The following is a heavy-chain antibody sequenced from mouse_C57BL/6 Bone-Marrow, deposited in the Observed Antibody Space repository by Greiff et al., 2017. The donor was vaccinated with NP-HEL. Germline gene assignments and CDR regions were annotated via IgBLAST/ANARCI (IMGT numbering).Heavy chain of an antibody. V-gene: IGHV7-3*01. J-gene: IGHJ1*03. Sequence: EVKLVESGGGLVQPGGSLSLSCAASGFTFTDYYMSWVRQPPGKALEWLGFIRNKANGYTTEYSASVKGRFTISSDNSQSILYLQMNALRAEDSATYYCARSPLNYYGSNYWYFDVWGTGTTVTVAS. CDR2: IRNKANGYTT. D-gene: IGHD1-1*01. CDR3: ARSPLNYYGSNYWYFDV. CDR1: GFTFTDYY.